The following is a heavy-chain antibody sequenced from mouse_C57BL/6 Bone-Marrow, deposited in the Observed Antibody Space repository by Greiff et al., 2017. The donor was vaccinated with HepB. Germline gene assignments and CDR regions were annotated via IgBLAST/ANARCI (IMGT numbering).Heavy chain of an antibody. V-gene: IGHV5-6*01. Sequence: DVQLVESGGDLVKPGGSLKLSCAASGFTFSSYGMSWVRQTPDKRLEWVATISSGGSYTYYPDSVKGRFTISRDNAKNTLYLQMSSLKSEDTAMYYCARQDTTVVARGDYWGQGTSVTVSS. D-gene: IGHD1-1*01. CDR1: GFTFSSYG. CDR3: ARQDTTVVARGDY. CDR2: ISSGGSYT. J-gene: IGHJ4*01.